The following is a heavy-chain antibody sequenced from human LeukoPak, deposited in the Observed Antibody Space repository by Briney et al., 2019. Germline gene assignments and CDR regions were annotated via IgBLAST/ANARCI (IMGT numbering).Heavy chain of an antibody. V-gene: IGHV3-23*01. J-gene: IGHJ3*02. CDR1: GFTFSSYA. CDR3: SKDSSGYWWAFYI. Sequence: GGSLRLSCAASGFTFSSYAMSWVRQAPGKGLEWVSAISGSGGSTYYADSVKGRVTISRDNSKNKLYLQMNSLRAEDTAVYYWSKDSSGYWWAFYIWGQGTMVTVSS. CDR2: ISGSGGST. D-gene: IGHD3-22*01.